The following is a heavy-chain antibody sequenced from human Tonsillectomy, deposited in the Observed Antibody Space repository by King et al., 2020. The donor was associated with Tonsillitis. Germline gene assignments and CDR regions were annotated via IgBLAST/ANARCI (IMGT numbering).Heavy chain of an antibody. CDR3: ARGYHSAWYDPHFDY. D-gene: IGHD6-19*01. J-gene: IGHJ4*02. CDR1: RFTFSNYA. V-gene: IGHV3-30*04. CDR2: ISYDGSNK. Sequence: VQLVESGGGVVQPGRSLRLSCAASRFTFSNYAMHWVRQAPGKGLEWVAVISYDGSNKYSADSVKGRFTISRDNSKNTLYLQMNSLRAKDTAVYYCARGYHSAWYDPHFDYWGQGTLVTVSS.